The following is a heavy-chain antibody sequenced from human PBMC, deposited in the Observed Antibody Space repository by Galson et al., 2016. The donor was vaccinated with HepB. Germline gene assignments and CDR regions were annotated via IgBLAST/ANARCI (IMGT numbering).Heavy chain of an antibody. J-gene: IGHJ6*02. Sequence: SVRVSCKASGYTFAAYYIHWVRLAPGQGLEWLGWINPKSGGTSYAQKFPGRVTMTRDTSITTAYMELNRLSSDDTAVYYCARLIVATIPSYYYYVMDVWVQGTTVIVSS. V-gene: IGHV1-2*02. D-gene: IGHD5-12*01. CDR1: GYTFAAYY. CDR2: INPKSGGT. CDR3: ARLIVATIPSYYYYVMDV.